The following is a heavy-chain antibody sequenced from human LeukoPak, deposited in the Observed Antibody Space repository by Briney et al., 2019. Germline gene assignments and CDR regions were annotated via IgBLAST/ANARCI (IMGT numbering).Heavy chain of an antibody. CDR2: ISSSGSTI. D-gene: IGHD5-18*01. CDR1: GFTFSDYY. Sequence: PGGSLRLSCAASGFTFSDYYMSWIRQAPGKGLEWVSYISSSGSTIYYADSVKGRFTISRDNAKNSLYLQMNTLRAEDTAVYYCARDRRAMVRGGPFDYWGQGTLVTVSS. J-gene: IGHJ4*02. CDR3: ARDRRAMVRGGPFDY. V-gene: IGHV3-11*01.